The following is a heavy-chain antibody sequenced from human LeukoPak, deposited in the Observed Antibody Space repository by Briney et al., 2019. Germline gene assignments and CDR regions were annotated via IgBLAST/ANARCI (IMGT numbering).Heavy chain of an antibody. J-gene: IGHJ4*02. V-gene: IGHV3-66*01. CDR2: IYSGGGT. Sequence: GGSLRLSCAASGFTVSSNYMSWVRQAPGKGLEWVSVIYSGGGTYYADSVKGRFTISRDNSKNTLYLQMHSLRAEDTAVYYCARDEPTVTTGPPVGSWGQGTLVTVSS. CDR3: ARDEPTVTTGPPVGS. D-gene: IGHD4-17*01. CDR1: GFTVSSNY.